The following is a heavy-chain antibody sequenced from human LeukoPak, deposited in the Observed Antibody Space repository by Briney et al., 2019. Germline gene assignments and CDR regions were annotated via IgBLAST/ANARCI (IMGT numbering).Heavy chain of an antibody. Sequence: RASVRVSCKASGYTFTSYGISWVRQAPGQGLEWMGWISAYNGNTNYAQKLQGRVTMTTDTSTSTAYMELRSLRSDDTAVYYCARDGGGRWLQLFGTFDYWGQGTLVTVSS. CDR1: GYTFTSYG. V-gene: IGHV1-18*01. CDR3: ARDGGGRWLQLFGTFDY. J-gene: IGHJ4*02. D-gene: IGHD5-24*01. CDR2: ISAYNGNT.